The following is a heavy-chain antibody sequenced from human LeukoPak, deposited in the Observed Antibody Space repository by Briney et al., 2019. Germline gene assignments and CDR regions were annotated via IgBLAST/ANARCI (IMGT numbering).Heavy chain of an antibody. CDR2: INPNSGGT. CDR3: ARIAIPGRHYFDP. CDR1: GYSFTDYS. Sequence: GESLRISCKGSGYSFTDYSMHWVRQAPGQGLEWMGWINPNSGGTDYAQEFRGRVTMTRDTSISTAYMELSRLRSDDTAVYYCARIAIPGRHYFDPWGQGTLVTVSS. V-gene: IGHV1-2*02. J-gene: IGHJ5*01. D-gene: IGHD6-13*01.